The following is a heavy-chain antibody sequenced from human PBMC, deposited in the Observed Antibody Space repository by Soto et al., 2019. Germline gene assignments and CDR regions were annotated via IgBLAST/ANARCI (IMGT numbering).Heavy chain of an antibody. J-gene: IGHJ4*02. D-gene: IGHD2-15*01. Sequence: SETLSLTGTVSGGSISSSSYYWGWIRQPPGKGLEWIGSIYYSGSTYYNPSLKSRVTISVDTSKNQFSLKLSSVTAADTAVYYCARHTPAISISDNWGQGTLVTVS. V-gene: IGHV4-39*01. CDR1: GGSISSSSYY. CDR2: IYYSGST. CDR3: ARHTPAISISDN.